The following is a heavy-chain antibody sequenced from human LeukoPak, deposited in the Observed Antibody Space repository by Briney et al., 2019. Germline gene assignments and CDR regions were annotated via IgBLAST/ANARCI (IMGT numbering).Heavy chain of an antibody. Sequence: SETLSLTCAVYGGSFSGYYWSWIRQPPGKGLEWIGEINHSGSTNYNPSLKSRVAISVDTSKNQFSLKLSSVTAADTAVYYCARGYDSSGYLYYWGQGTLVTVSS. CDR1: GGSFSGYY. CDR2: INHSGST. V-gene: IGHV4-34*01. CDR3: ARGYDSSGYLYY. J-gene: IGHJ4*02. D-gene: IGHD3-22*01.